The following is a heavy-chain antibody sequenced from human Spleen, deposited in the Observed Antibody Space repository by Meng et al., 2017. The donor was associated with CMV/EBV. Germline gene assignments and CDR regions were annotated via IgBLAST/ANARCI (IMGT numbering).Heavy chain of an antibody. V-gene: IGHV4-59*01. CDR2: IYCSGST. CDR3: ARVRGLYSGYYMVDY. Sequence: SETLSLTCTVSGGSISSYYWSWIRQPPGKGLEWIGYIYCSGSTNYNPSLKSRVTISVDTSKNQFSLKLSSVTAADTAVYYCARVRGLYSGYYMVDYWGQGTLVTVSS. CDR1: GGSISSYY. D-gene: IGHD1-26*01. J-gene: IGHJ4*02.